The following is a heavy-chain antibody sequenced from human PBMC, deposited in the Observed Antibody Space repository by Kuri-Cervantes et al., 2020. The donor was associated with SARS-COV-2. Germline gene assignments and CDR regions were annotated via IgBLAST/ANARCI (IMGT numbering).Heavy chain of an antibody. CDR1: TYTFTSYG. CDR3: ARENSDFWSGYTTLFDY. CDR2: ISAYNGNT. Sequence: ASVKVSCKAATYTFTSYGISWVRQAPGQGPEWMGWISAYNGNTNYAQKPQGRVTMTTDTSTSTAYMELRILRSNATAVYYCARENSDFWSGYTTLFDYWGQGTLVTVSS. D-gene: IGHD3-3*01. J-gene: IGHJ4*02. V-gene: IGHV1-18*01.